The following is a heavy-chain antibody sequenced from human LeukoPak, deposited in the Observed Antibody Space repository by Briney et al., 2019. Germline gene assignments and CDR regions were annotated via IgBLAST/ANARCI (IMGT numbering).Heavy chain of an antibody. CDR3: ARDIPDDSSGWSPLGYYYGMGV. CDR1: GYTFTSYA. Sequence: ASVKVSCKASGYTFTSYAMNWVRQAPGQGLEWMGWINTNTGNPTYAQGFTGRFVFSLDTSVSTAYLQISSLKAEDTAVYYCARDIPDDSSGWSPLGYYYGMGVWGQGTTVTVSS. J-gene: IGHJ6*02. D-gene: IGHD6-19*01. V-gene: IGHV7-4-1*02. CDR2: INTNTGNP.